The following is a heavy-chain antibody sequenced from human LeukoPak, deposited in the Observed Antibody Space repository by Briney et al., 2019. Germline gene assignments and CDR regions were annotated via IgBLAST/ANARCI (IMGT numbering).Heavy chain of an antibody. CDR1: GFTFSSYI. J-gene: IGHJ1*01. V-gene: IGHV3-21*01. D-gene: IGHD5-12*01. Sequence: GGSLRHSCAASGFTFSSYIMNWVRQAPGKGLEWVSSISSSSSYIYYADSVKGRFTISRDNAKNSLYLQMNSLRAEDTAVYYCARDPVATIPPFASWGEGSLVTVSS. CDR2: ISSSSSYI. CDR3: ARDPVATIPPFAS.